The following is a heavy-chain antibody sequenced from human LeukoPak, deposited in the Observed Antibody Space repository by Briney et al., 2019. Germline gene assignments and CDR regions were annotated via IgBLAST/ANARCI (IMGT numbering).Heavy chain of an antibody. V-gene: IGHV3-15*01. CDR1: GFTFSSYE. CDR2: IKSKADGGTT. J-gene: IGHJ6*03. CDR3: TTDYSVSDYYYYYMDV. Sequence: GGSLRLSCAASGFTFSSYEMNWVRQAPGKGMEWVGRIKSKADGGTTDYAAPVKGRFTISRDDSKNTLYLQMNSLKTEDTAVYYCTTDYSVSDYYYYYMDVWGKGTTVTVSS. D-gene: IGHD2-21*01.